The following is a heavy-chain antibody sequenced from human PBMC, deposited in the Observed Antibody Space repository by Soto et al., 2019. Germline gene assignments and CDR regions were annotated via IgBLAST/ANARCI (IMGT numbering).Heavy chain of an antibody. Sequence: EVQLLESGGGLAQPGGSLRLSCAASAFTFSSYAMSWVRQAPGKGLEWVSAVSGSGDSTYYADSVKGRFTISRDNSXXTLYLQRNSLRAEDTAVYYCAKGRASDCPGCTQDYWGQGTLVTVSS. V-gene: IGHV3-23*01. J-gene: IGHJ4*02. CDR1: AFTFSSYA. D-gene: IGHD2-21*02. CDR2: VSGSGDST. CDR3: AKGRASDCPGCTQDY.